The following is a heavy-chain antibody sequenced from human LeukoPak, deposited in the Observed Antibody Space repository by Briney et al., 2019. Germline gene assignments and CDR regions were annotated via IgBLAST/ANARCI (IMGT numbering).Heavy chain of an antibody. Sequence: SGPTLVNPTQTLTLTCTFSGFSRSTSGVGVGWIRQPPVKALECLTLFYWDDDKRYSPSLKSRLTITKDTSKHQVVLTMTNMDPVDTATYYCAHREYDCSGGSCYQKPFDYWGQGTLVTVSS. D-gene: IGHD2-15*01. J-gene: IGHJ4*02. V-gene: IGHV2-5*02. CDR2: FYWDDDK. CDR3: AHREYDCSGGSCYQKPFDY. CDR1: GFSRSTSGVG.